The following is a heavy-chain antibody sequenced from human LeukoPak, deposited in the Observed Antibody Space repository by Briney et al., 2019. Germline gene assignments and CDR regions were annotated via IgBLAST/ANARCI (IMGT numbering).Heavy chain of an antibody. CDR3: ARIPYGDYTF. Sequence: ASVKVSCKASGYTFTGYYIHWVRQAPGQGLEWMGWINPSSGATNYAQSFQGRVTTTRDTSINTAYMELSSLRSDDTAVYYCARIPYGDYTFWGQGTLVTVSS. D-gene: IGHD4-17*01. J-gene: IGHJ4*02. CDR2: INPSSGAT. CDR1: GYTFTGYY. V-gene: IGHV1-2*02.